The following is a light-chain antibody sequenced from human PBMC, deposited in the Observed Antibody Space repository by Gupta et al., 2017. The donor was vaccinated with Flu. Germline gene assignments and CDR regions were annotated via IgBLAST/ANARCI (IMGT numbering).Light chain of an antibody. CDR2: DAS. V-gene: IGKV3-11*01. Sequence: RATLSLSPAETVTLSCRASQSISSYLAWYQQKTDQAPRLLIYDASHRATGIPARFSGSGSGTDFTLTSSWIEPEDFAVYYCQQRDNWPRTFGQEANLEIK. CDR3: QQRDNWPRT. CDR1: QSISSY. J-gene: IGKJ2*01.